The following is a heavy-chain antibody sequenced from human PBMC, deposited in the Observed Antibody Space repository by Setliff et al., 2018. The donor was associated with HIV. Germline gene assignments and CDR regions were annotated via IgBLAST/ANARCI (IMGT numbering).Heavy chain of an antibody. D-gene: IGHD4-17*01. J-gene: IGHJ5*02. V-gene: IGHV4-39*02. CDR1: GGSISSTVYY. CDR3: ARDAVRSKDWFDP. CDR2: IDYSGST. Sequence: LSLTCTVSGGSISSTVYYWCWLRQPPAKGLEWIGSIDYSGSTYYNPSLESRITISMDTSKNQFSLKLRSVTAADAAMYYCARDAVRSKDWFDPWGQGILVTVSS.